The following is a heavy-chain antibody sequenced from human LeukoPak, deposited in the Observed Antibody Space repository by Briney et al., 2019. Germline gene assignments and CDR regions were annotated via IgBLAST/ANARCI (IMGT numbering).Heavy chain of an antibody. Sequence: GGSLRLSCVASGFSFSNYAMTWVRQAPGKGLEWVSSVSESGSATYYADSMKGRFIISRDNSKNTLYLQNNRLRVEDTAVYYCLAGQRRYFDYWGQGTLVSVSS. D-gene: IGHD2-21*01. V-gene: IGHV3-23*01. CDR1: GFSFSNYA. J-gene: IGHJ4*02. CDR2: VSESGSAT. CDR3: LAGQRRYFDY.